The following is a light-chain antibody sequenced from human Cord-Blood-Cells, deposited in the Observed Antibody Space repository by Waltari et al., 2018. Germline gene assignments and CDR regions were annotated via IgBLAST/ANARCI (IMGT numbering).Light chain of an antibody. Sequence: EIVLTQSPATLSLSPGESATLSCRASQRVSSYLAWYQQKPGQAPRLLIYDASNRATGIPARFSGSGSGTDFTLTISSLEPEDFAVYYCQQRSNRPPFTFGPGTKVDIK. V-gene: IGKV3-11*01. CDR1: QRVSSY. CDR2: DAS. CDR3: QQRSNRPPFT. J-gene: IGKJ3*01.